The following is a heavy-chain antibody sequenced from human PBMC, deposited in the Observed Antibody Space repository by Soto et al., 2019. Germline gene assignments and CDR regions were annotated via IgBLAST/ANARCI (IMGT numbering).Heavy chain of an antibody. CDR3: ARIITLVHGETKAQPTQYYFDY. Sequence: PSETLSLTCTVSGGSISSSSYYWGWIRQPPGKGLEWIGSIYYSGSTYYNPSLKSRVTISVDTSKNQFSLKLSSVTAADTAVYYCARIITLVHGETKAQPTQYYFDYWGQGTLVTVS. J-gene: IGHJ4*02. D-gene: IGHD3-10*01. V-gene: IGHV4-39*01. CDR1: GGSISSSSYY. CDR2: IYYSGST.